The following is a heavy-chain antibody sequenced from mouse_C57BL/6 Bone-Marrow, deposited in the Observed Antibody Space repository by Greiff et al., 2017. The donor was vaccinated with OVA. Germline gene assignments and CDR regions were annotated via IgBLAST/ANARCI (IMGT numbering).Heavy chain of an antibody. V-gene: IGHV1-76*01. CDR1: GYTFTDYY. CDR3: ARGGLLWSMDY. Sequence: QVHVKQSGAELVRPGASVKLSCKASGYTFTDYYINWVKQRPGQGLEWIARIYPGSGNTYSNEKFKGKATLTAEKSSSTAYMQLSSLTSEDSAVYFCARGGLLWSMDYWGQGTSVTVSS. D-gene: IGHD2-1*01. J-gene: IGHJ4*01. CDR2: IYPGSGNT.